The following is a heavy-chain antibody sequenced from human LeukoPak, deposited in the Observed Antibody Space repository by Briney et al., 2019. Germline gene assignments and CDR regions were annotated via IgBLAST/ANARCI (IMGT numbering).Heavy chain of an antibody. J-gene: IGHJ4*02. Sequence: GESLKISCKGSGYSFTSYWIGWVRQMPGKGLEWMGIIYPGDSDTRYSPSFQGQVTISADKSISTAYLQWSSLKASDTAMYYCATIFRYYDSSGYYYYFGYWGQGTLVTVSS. CDR1: GYSFTSYW. D-gene: IGHD3-22*01. V-gene: IGHV5-51*01. CDR3: ATIFRYYDSSGYYYYFGY. CDR2: IYPGDSDT.